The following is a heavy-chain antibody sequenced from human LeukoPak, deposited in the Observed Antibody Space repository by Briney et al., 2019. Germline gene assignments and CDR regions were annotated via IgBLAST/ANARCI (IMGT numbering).Heavy chain of an antibody. CDR2: IYPGDSDT. CDR3: ARLRDRFGVVVTPGYFDY. CDR1: GYSFTSYW. V-gene: IGHV5-51*01. D-gene: IGHD3-22*01. J-gene: IGHJ4*02. Sequence: PGESLKISCKGSGYSFTSYWIGWVRQMPGKGLEWMGIIYPGDSDTRYSPSFQGQVTISADKSISTAYLQWSSLKASDTAMYYCARLRDRFGVVVTPGYFDYWGQGTLVTVSS.